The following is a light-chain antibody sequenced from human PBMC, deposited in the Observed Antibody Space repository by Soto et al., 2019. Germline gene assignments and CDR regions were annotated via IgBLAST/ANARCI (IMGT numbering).Light chain of an antibody. V-gene: IGLV2-11*01. CDR3: CSYAGSSTWV. J-gene: IGLJ3*02. CDR1: SGDVGGYNY. CDR2: DVS. Sequence: QSALTQPRSVSGSPGQSVTISCTGTSGDVGGYNYVSWYQHHPGKAPKLMIYDVSKWPSGVPDRFSGSKSGNTASLTISGLQADDEADYYCCSYAGSSTWVFGGGTKVTVL.